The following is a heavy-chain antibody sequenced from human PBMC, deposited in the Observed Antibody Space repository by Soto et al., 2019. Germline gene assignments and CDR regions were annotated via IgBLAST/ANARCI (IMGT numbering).Heavy chain of an antibody. Sequence: QVQLVESGGGVVQPGRSLRLSCAASGFTFSSYGMHWVRQAPGKGLEWVAVISYDGSNKYYADSVKGRFTISRDNSKNTLYLQMNSLRAEDTAVYYCAKDITYDSSGYYQDYYYGMDVWGQGTTVTVSS. D-gene: IGHD3-22*01. CDR3: AKDITYDSSGYYQDYYYGMDV. CDR1: GFTFSSYG. V-gene: IGHV3-30*18. CDR2: ISYDGSNK. J-gene: IGHJ6*02.